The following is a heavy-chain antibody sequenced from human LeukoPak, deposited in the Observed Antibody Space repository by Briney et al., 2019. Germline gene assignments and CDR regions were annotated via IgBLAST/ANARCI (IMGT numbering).Heavy chain of an antibody. CDR3: TTSQTYYYDSSGYSH. J-gene: IGHJ4*02. D-gene: IGHD3-22*01. CDR2: IKSKTDGGTT. CDR1: GFTFSNAW. Sequence: GGSLRLSCAASGFTFSNAWMSWVRQAPGKGLEWVGRIKSKTDGGTTDYAAPVKGRFTISRDDSKNTLCLQMNSLKTEVTAVYYCTTSQTYYYDSSGYSHWGRGTLVTVSS. V-gene: IGHV3-15*01.